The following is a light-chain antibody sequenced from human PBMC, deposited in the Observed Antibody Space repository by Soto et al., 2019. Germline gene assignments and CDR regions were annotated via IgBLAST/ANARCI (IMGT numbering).Light chain of an antibody. CDR3: STWDDSLSSVL. CDR2: END. J-gene: IGLJ2*01. CDR1: SSNIGSNT. V-gene: IGLV1-47*01. Sequence: QSVLTQPPSASGTPGQRVTISCSGSSSNIGSNTVNWYQQLPGTAPKLLIYENDQRPSGVPDRFSGSKSGTSASLAISGLRPEDEATYYCSTWDDSLSSVLFGGGTKLTVL.